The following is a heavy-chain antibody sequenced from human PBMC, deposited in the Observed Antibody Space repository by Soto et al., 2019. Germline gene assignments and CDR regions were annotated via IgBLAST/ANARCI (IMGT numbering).Heavy chain of an antibody. Sequence: KPSETLSLTCTVSGGSISSGDYYWNWIRQPPGKGLEWIGYIYYSGSTYYNPSLKSRVTISVDTSKNEFSLNLSSVTAADTAVYYCARALYHYDISGYYHWGQGTLVTVSS. CDR3: ARALYHYDISGYYH. J-gene: IGHJ4*02. CDR2: IYYSGST. CDR1: GGSISSGDYY. V-gene: IGHV4-30-4*02. D-gene: IGHD3-22*01.